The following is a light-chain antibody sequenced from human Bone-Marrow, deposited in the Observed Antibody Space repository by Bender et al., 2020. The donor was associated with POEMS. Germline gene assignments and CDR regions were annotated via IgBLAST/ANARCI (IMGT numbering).Light chain of an antibody. CDR2: EGS. CDR1: SSDVGSYNL. V-gene: IGLV2-23*01. Sequence: QSALTQPASVSGSPGQSITISCTGTSSDVGSYNLVSWYQQHPGKAPKLMIYEGSKPPSGVSNRFSGSKSGNTASLTISGLQAEDEADYYCCSYASSRTLVFGGGPKLAVL. CDR3: CSYASSRTLV. J-gene: IGLJ2*01.